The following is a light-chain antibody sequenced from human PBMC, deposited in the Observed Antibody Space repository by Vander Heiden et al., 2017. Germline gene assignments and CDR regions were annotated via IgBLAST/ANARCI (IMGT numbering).Light chain of an antibody. CDR3: QQSYSTPPVT. J-gene: IGKJ5*01. CDR1: QSISSY. CDR2: AAS. V-gene: IGKV1-39*01. Sequence: DIQMTQSPSSLSASVGDRVTITCRASQSISSYLNWYQQKPGKAPKLLMYAASSLQSGVPSRFSGSGSGTDFTLTISSRQPEDFATYYCQQSYSTPPVTFGQGTRLEIK.